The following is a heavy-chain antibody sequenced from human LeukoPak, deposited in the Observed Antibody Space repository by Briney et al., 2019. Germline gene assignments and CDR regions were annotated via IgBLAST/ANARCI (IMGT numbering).Heavy chain of an antibody. Sequence: PAGSLRLSCAASGFTFDDYAMHWVRQAPGKGLEWVSGISWNSGSIGYADSVKGRFTISRDNAKNSLYLQMNSLRAEDTALYYCAKDIATGNRLYYFDYWGQGTLVTVSS. D-gene: IGHD1-14*01. CDR2: ISWNSGSI. V-gene: IGHV3-9*01. J-gene: IGHJ4*02. CDR3: AKDIATGNRLYYFDY. CDR1: GFTFDDYA.